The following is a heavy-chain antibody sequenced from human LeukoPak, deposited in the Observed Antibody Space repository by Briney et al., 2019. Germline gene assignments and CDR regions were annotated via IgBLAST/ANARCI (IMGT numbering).Heavy chain of an antibody. V-gene: IGHV3-30*02. CDR2: IRYDGSNK. J-gene: IGHJ6*03. Sequence: PGGSLRLSCAASGFTFSRYAMHWVRQAPGKGLEWVAFIRYDGSNKYYADSVKGRFTISRDNFKNILYLQMNSLRAEDTAVYYCAKDRCSNGVGCYYYYMDVWGKGTTVTISS. CDR3: AKDRCSNGVGCYYYYMDV. D-gene: IGHD2-8*01. CDR1: GFTFSRYA.